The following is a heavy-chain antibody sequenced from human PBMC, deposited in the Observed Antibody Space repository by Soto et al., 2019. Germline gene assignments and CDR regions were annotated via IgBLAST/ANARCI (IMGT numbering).Heavy chain of an antibody. J-gene: IGHJ6*02. V-gene: IGHV1-3*01. CDR2: INAGNGNT. Sequence: QVPLVQSGAEVKKPGASVKVSCKASGYTFTSYAMHWVRQAPGQRLEWMGWINAGNGNTKYSQKFQGRVTITRDTSASTGYMELSSLRSEDTAVYYCARDRHGYVVFYYGMDVWGQGTTVTVSS. D-gene: IGHD5-12*01. CDR1: GYTFTSYA. CDR3: ARDRHGYVVFYYGMDV.